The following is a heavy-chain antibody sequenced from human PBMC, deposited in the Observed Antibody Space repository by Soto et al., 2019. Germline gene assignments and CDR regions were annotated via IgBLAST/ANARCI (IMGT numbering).Heavy chain of an antibody. CDR2: IYYSGST. CDR1: GGSSSSYY. J-gene: IGHJ6*03. Sequence: ASETLSLTCTVSGGSSSSYYWSWIRQPPGKGLEWIGYIYYSGSTNYNPSLKSRVTISVDTSKNQFPLKLSSVTAADTAVYYCARLFGVVTANYYYYYMDVWGKGTTVTVSS. CDR3: ARLFGVVTANYYYYYMDV. D-gene: IGHD3-3*01. V-gene: IGHV4-59*01.